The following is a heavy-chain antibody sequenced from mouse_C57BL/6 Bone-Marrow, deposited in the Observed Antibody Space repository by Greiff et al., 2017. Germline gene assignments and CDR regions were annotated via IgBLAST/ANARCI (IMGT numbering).Heavy chain of an antibody. V-gene: IGHV1-55*01. CDR1: GYTFTSYW. CDR3: ARSGPLGRSFDY. J-gene: IGHJ2*01. D-gene: IGHD4-1*01. Sequence: QVQLQQPGAELVKPGASVKMSCKASGYTFTSYWITWVKQRPGQGLEWIGDIYPTSGRTNYNEKLKSKAILTVDTSSNTAYMQLSSLTSEDSAVFYCARSGPLGRSFDYWGKGTTLTVSS. CDR2: IYPTSGRT.